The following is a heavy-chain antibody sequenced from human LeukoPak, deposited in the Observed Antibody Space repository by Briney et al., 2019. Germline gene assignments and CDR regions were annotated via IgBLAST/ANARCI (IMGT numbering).Heavy chain of an antibody. CDR2: INAGNGNT. CDR1: GYTFTSYA. Sequence: ASVKVSCKASGYTFTSYAMHWVRQAPGQRLEWMGWINAGNGNTKYSQKFQGRVTITRDTSASTAYKELSSLRSEDTAVYYCARTLNYYYGMDVWGKGTTVTVSS. V-gene: IGHV1-3*01. CDR3: ARTLNYYYGMDV. J-gene: IGHJ6*04.